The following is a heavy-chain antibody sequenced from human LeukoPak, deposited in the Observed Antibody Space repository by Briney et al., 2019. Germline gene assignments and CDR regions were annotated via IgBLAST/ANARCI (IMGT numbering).Heavy chain of an antibody. CDR3: ARDSAGIASAGTGDAFDI. J-gene: IGHJ3*02. CDR1: GYTFTSYG. CDR2: ISAYNGNT. Sequence: ASVKVSCKASGYTFTSYGISWVRQAPGQGLEWMGWISAYNGNTNYAQKLQGRITMTTDTSTSTAYMELRSLGSDDTAVYYCARDSAGIASAGTGDAFDIWGQGTMVTVSS. D-gene: IGHD6-13*01. V-gene: IGHV1-18*01.